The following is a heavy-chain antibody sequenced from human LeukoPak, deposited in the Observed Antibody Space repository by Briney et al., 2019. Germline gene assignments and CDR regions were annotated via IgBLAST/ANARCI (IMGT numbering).Heavy chain of an antibody. CDR2: ISASGST. V-gene: IGHV4-61*02. J-gene: IGHJ4*02. CDR3: ARGGYCGGDCYFYY. CDR1: GGSISSGNYY. Sequence: SETLSLTCTVSGGSISSGNYYWSWIRQPAGKGLEWIGRISASGSTNYNPSLKSRLTISIDTSKNQFSLKLSSVTAADTAVYYCARGGYCGGDCYFYYWGQGTLVTVSS. D-gene: IGHD2-21*02.